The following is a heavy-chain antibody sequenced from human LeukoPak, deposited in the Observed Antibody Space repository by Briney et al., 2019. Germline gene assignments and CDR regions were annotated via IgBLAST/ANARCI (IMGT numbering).Heavy chain of an antibody. J-gene: IGHJ4*02. CDR1: GYSFTSYW. CDR3: ARRICGGDCYGGYFDY. V-gene: IGHV5-51*01. D-gene: IGHD2-21*02. Sequence: GESLKISCKGSGYSFTSYWIGWVRQMPGKGLEWMGIIYPGDSDPRYSPSFQGQVTISADKSISTAYLQWGSLKASDTAMYYCARRICGGDCYGGYFDYWGQGTLVTVSS. CDR2: IYPGDSDP.